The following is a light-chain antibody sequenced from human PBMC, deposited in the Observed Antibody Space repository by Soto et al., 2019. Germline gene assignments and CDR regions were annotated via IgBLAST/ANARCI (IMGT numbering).Light chain of an antibody. J-gene: IGLJ1*01. CDR2: DVT. CDR3: SSFTSSITYV. CDR1: SSDVGGYSS. V-gene: IGLV2-14*01. Sequence: LTQPASVSGSPGQSITISCTGTSSDVGGYSSVSWYRQDPGKAPKLMIYDVTNRPSGVSNRFSGSKSGNTASLTISGLQAEDEADYYCSSFTSSITYVFGTGTKVTVL.